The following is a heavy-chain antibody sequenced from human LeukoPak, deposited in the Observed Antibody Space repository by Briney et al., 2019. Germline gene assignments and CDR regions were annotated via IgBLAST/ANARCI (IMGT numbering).Heavy chain of an antibody. V-gene: IGHV4-39*01. CDR3: ARHRYYNILTDNWFGP. D-gene: IGHD3-9*01. J-gene: IGHJ5*02. CDR1: GGSISSSSYC. Sequence: ASETLSLTCTVSGGSISSSSYCWGWIRQPPGKGLERIGSMYHSGSTYYNPSLKSRVTTSVDTSKNQFYLELSSVTAADTAVYYCARHRYYNILTDNWFGPWGQGTLVTVSS. CDR2: MYHSGST.